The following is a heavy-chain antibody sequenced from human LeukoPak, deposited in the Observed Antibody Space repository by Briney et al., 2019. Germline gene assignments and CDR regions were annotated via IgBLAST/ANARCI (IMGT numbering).Heavy chain of an antibody. CDR1: GYNFISYY. Sequence: ASVKVSCKASGYNFISYYMHWVRQAPGQGLEWMDIINPNGGTTSYAQKFQDRVTMTRDTSTSTVYMELSSLKSEDTAVYYCAREDVVLVDAVRYYYYGMEVWGQGTTVTASS. D-gene: IGHD2-8*01. J-gene: IGHJ6*02. V-gene: IGHV1-46*01. CDR3: AREDVVLVDAVRYYYYGMEV. CDR2: INPNGGTT.